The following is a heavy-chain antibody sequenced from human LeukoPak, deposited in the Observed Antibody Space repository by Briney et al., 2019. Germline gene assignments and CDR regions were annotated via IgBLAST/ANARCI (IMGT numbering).Heavy chain of an antibody. D-gene: IGHD5-18*01. J-gene: IGHJ3*02. CDR1: GFTFSDYS. CDR2: ISGSGGST. V-gene: IGHV3-23*01. CDR3: AKERGYSYGLDAFDI. Sequence: GGSLRLSCAASGFTFSDYSMSWIRQAPGKGLEWVSAISGSGGSTYYADSVKGRFTISRDNSKNTLYLQMNSLRAEDTAVYYCAKERGYSYGLDAFDIWGQGTMVTVSS.